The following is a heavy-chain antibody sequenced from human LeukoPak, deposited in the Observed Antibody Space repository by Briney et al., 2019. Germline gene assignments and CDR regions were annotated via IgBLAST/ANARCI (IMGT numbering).Heavy chain of an antibody. CDR2: ISGSGGNT. J-gene: IGHJ4*02. Sequence: GGSLRLSCAASGFIFSSYAMSWVRQAPGKGLEWISVISGSGGNTYYTDSVKGRFTISRDNSRNRLHLQMNSLRDEDTAVYYCAKSFAVGYSSGWYVAAYYFDYWGQGTLVTVSS. CDR1: GFIFSSYA. V-gene: IGHV3-23*01. D-gene: IGHD6-19*01. CDR3: AKSFAVGYSSGWYVAAYYFDY.